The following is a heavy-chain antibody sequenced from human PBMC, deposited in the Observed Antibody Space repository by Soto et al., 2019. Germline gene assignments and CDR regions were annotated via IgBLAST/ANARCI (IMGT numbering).Heavy chain of an antibody. J-gene: IGHJ4*02. Sequence: SETLSLTCTVSGGSHSSSSYYWGWIRQPPGKWLEWIGSIYYSGSTYYNPSLKSGVTISIDTSKNQFSLKLSSVTAADTAVYYCARPPPARSNTSSAGGDDWGQGTLVTVAS. V-gene: IGHV4-39*01. CDR3: ARPPPARSNTSSAGGDD. D-gene: IGHD2-2*01. CDR1: GGSHSSSSYY. CDR2: IYYSGST.